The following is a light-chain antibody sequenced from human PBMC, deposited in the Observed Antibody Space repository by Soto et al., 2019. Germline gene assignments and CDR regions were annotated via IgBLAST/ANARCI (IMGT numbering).Light chain of an antibody. V-gene: IGLV2-23*01. Sequence: QSVLTQPASVSGSPGQPITISCTGTSSDVGSHNLVSWYQQFPGKAPKLIIFEASKRPSGVSNRFSGSKSGSTASLTISGLQAEDEADYYCCSNAAGSTYVFGSGTKVTVL. CDR1: SSDVGSHNL. J-gene: IGLJ1*01. CDR3: CSNAAGSTYV. CDR2: EAS.